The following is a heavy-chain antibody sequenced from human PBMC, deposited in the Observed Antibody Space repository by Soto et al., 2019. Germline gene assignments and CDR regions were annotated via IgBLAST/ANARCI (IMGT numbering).Heavy chain of an antibody. CDR1: GGSFSGYY. CDR3: ARGPAATTTYYYYYSMDV. D-gene: IGHD2-2*01. Sequence: SETLSLTCAVYGGSFSGYYWSWIRQPPGKGLEWIGEINHSGSTNYNPSLKSRVTISVDTSKNQFSLKLSSVTAADTAVYYCARGPAATTTYYYYYSMDVWGKGTTVTAP. V-gene: IGHV4-34*01. J-gene: IGHJ6*03. CDR2: INHSGST.